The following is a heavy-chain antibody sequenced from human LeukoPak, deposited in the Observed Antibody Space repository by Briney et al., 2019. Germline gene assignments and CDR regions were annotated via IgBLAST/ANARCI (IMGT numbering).Heavy chain of an antibody. D-gene: IGHD3-10*01. J-gene: IGHJ5*02. CDR1: GFTFSSYS. CDR2: ISGSGGST. CDR3: AKDPLRITMVRGVGNWFDP. V-gene: IGHV3-23*01. Sequence: GGSLRLSCAASGFTFSSYSMNWVRQAPGKGLEWVSAISGSGGSTCYADSVKGRFTISRDNSKNTLYLQMNSLRAEDTAVYYCAKDPLRITMVRGVGNWFDPWGQGTLVTVSS.